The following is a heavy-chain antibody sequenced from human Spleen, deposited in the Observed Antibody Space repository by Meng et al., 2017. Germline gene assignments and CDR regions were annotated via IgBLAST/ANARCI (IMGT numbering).Heavy chain of an antibody. CDR3: AHLTWNLESCFQY. D-gene: IGHD1-1*01. V-gene: IGHV2-5*02. CDR1: GFSLGAIGVG. CDR2: IYWDDDN. Sequence: PLTGSGPTLVNPTQTLTWPGTFSGFSLGAIGVGVGLIRQPPGKALEWLALIYWDDDNRYSPSLKSRLTITKDTSKNQVVLTMTYMDPVDTATYHCAHLTWNLESCFQYWGQGTLVTVSS. J-gene: IGHJ4*02.